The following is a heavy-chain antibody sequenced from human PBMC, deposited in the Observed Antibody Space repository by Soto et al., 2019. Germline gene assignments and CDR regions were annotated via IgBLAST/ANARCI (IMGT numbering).Heavy chain of an antibody. CDR1: GFTFSSYT. CDR3: ASHRWGSYSNPDAFDI. Sequence: GGSLRLSCAASGFTFSSYTMNWVRQAPRKGLEWVSSISSSPTYISYTYSVKGRFTISRDNAKNSLYLQMNSLRAEDTAVYYCASHRWGSYSNPDAFDIWGQGTMVTVSS. CDR2: ISSSPTYI. V-gene: IGHV3-21*01. J-gene: IGHJ3*02. D-gene: IGHD1-26*01.